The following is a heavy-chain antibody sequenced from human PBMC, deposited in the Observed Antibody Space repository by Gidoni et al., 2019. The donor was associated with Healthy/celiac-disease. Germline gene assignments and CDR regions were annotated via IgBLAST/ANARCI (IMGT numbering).Heavy chain of an antibody. CDR3: AKSNIAVAGHDAFDI. J-gene: IGHJ3*02. V-gene: IGHV3-23*01. CDR1: GFTCSSFA. D-gene: IGHD6-19*01. CDR2: ISGSGGTT. Sequence: EVQMLESGGGLVQPGGSLRLSGAASGFTCSSFAMSWVRQAPGKGLEWVSAISGSGGTTYYADSVKGRFTISRDNSKNTLYLQMNSLRAEDTAVYYCAKSNIAVAGHDAFDIWGHGTMVTVSS.